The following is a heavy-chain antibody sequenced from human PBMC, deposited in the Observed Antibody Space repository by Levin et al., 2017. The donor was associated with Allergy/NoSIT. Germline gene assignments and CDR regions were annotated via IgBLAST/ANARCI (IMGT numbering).Heavy chain of an antibody. CDR1: GFTFDDYG. CDR3: ARVLREVAGYNWFDP. J-gene: IGHJ5*02. D-gene: IGHD6-19*01. V-gene: IGHV3-20*04. Sequence: GGSLRLSCAASGFTFDDYGMSWVRQAPGKGLEWVSGINWNGGSTGYADSVKGRFTISRDNAKNSLYLQMNSLRAEDTALYYCARVLREVAGYNWFDPWGQGTLVTVSS. CDR2: INWNGGST.